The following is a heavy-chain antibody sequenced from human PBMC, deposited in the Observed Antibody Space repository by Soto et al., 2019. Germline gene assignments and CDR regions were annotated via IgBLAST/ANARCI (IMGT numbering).Heavy chain of an antibody. V-gene: IGHV3-21*01. CDR1: GFTFSSYT. Sequence: GGSLRLSCAASGFTFSSYTMNWVRQAPGKGLDWVSSISSSSRYIYYSDSVKGRFTISRDNAKKTLYLQMNSLRGEDTAVYYCTSLNGGFDFWRQGNLVTVSS. CDR3: TSLNGGFDF. CDR2: ISSSSRYI. D-gene: IGHD2-8*01. J-gene: IGHJ4*02.